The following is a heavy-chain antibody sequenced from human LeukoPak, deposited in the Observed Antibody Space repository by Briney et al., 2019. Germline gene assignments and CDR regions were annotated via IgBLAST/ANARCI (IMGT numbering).Heavy chain of an antibody. D-gene: IGHD3-3*01. CDR3: ARDSPYESRFDI. Sequence: GGSLRLSCAASGFTFSSYSMNWVRQAPGKGLEWVSYISSSSSTIYYADSVKGRFTISRDNAKNSLYLQMNSLRAEDTAVYYCARDSPYESRFDIWGQGTMATVSS. V-gene: IGHV3-48*01. CDR1: GFTFSSYS. CDR2: ISSSSSTI. J-gene: IGHJ3*02.